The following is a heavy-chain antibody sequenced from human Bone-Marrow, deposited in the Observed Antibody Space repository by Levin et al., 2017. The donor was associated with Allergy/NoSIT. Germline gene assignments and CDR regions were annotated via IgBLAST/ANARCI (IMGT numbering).Heavy chain of an antibody. CDR1: GGSFSGSY. V-gene: IGHV4-34*01. J-gene: IGHJ4*02. D-gene: IGHD2-21*01. CDR3: ARGLVVSKSPRGYFDY. Sequence: PSQTLSLTCAVYGGSFSGSYWSWIRQPPGKGLEWIGEINHSGSTNYNPSLKSRVTISVDTSKNQFSLKLSSVTAADTAVYYCARGLVVSKSPRGYFDYWGQGTLVTVSS. CDR2: INHSGST.